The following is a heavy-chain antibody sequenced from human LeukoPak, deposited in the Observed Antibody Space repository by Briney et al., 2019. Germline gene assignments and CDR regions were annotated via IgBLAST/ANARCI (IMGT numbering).Heavy chain of an antibody. CDR3: ARGYYDFWSGSTYYFDY. V-gene: IGHV4-34*01. Sequence: SETLPLTCAVYGGSFSGYYWSWIRQPPGKGLEWIGEINHSGSTNYNPSLKSRVTISVDTSKNQFSLKLSSVTAADTAVYYCARGYYDFWSGSTYYFDYWGQGTLVTVSS. J-gene: IGHJ4*02. D-gene: IGHD3-3*01. CDR2: INHSGST. CDR1: GGSFSGYY.